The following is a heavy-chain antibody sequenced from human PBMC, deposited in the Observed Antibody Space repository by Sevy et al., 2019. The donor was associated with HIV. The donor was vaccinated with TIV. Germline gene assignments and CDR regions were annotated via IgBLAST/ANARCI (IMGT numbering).Heavy chain of an antibody. CDR1: GYTFTHSY. J-gene: IGHJ4*02. CDR2: INPSGGNT. D-gene: IGHD3-22*01. V-gene: IGHV1-46*01. CDR3: AGVEAYYYDSSGFYPRGYFDF. Sequence: ASVKVSCKASGYTFTHSYMHWVRQAPGQGLEWMGIINPSGGNTEYAQKFQGRVTMTRDTSTSTVYMELSSLRSEDTAVYFCAGVEAYYYDSSGFYPRGYFDFWGQGTLVTVSS.